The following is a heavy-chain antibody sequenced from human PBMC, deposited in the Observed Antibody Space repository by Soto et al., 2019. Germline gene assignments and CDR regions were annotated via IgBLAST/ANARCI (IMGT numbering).Heavy chain of an antibody. J-gene: IGHJ4*02. V-gene: IGHV3-30*03. CDR1: GFIFSNNG. Sequence: QVQLVESGGGVVQPGRSLRLSCVGSGFIFSNNGMHWVRQTPGKGLEWVAVMSYDGSDKFYADSGKGRFTISRDNSKNTLFLHMSILRAEDTAMYDCTIVRVADSALDHWGQGTLVTVSS. D-gene: IGHD3-10*02. CDR3: TIVRVADSALDH. CDR2: MSYDGSDK.